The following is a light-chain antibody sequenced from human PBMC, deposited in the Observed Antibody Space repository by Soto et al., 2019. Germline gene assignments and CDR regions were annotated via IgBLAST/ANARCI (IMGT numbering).Light chain of an antibody. CDR2: YDT. CDR3: QVWDSSSDDYV. CDR1: NIGSKS. J-gene: IGLJ1*01. Sequence: SYELTQPPSVSVAPGKTARITCGGDNIGSKSVHWYQQKPGQAPVLVIYYDTDRPSGIPERFSGSNAGNTATLTIGRVEAGDEADYYCQVWDSSSDDYVFGTGTKVTVL. V-gene: IGLV3-21*04.